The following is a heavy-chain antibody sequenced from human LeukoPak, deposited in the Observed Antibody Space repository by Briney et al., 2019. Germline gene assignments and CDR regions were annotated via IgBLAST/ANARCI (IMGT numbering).Heavy chain of an antibody. V-gene: IGHV4-34*01. CDR3: ARTRSVAGPLDY. D-gene: IGHD6-19*01. Sequence: PSETLSLTCAVSAGSISGFYWSWIRQPPGKGLEWIAEINHSGNSNYNPALKSRVTISVDTSKNQFSLKLSSVTAADTAVYYCARTRSVAGPLDYWGQGTLVTVSS. CDR2: INHSGNS. CDR1: AGSISGFY. J-gene: IGHJ4*02.